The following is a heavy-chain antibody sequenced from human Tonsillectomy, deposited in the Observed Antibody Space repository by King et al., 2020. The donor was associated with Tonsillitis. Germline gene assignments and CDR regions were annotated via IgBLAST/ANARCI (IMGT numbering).Heavy chain of an antibody. CDR3: VSRYYGSGSYRDY. D-gene: IGHD3-10*01. Sequence: VQLVESGGGLVQPGGSLRLSCAASGFTYTRNWMSWVRQAPGKGLEWVANIKQDGSEIYYVDSVKGRFTISRDNAKNSLYLQMSSLRAEATALYYCVSRYYGSGSYRDYWGQGTRVTVSS. CDR2: IKQDGSEI. V-gene: IGHV3-7*01. J-gene: IGHJ4*02. CDR1: GFTYTRNW.